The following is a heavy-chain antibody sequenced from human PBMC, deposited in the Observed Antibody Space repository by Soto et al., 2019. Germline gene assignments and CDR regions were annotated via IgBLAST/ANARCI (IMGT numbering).Heavy chain of an antibody. CDR2: ISAYNGNT. D-gene: IGHD6-13*01. CDR1: GYTFTSYG. CDR3: ARDRRWAAAGTVGYGMDV. Sequence: GASVKVSCKASGYTFTSYGISWVRQAPGQGLEWMGWISAYNGNTNYAQKLQGRVTMTTDTSTSTAYMELRSLRSNDTAVYYCARDRRWAAAGTVGYGMDVWGQGTTVTVSS. V-gene: IGHV1-18*04. J-gene: IGHJ6*02.